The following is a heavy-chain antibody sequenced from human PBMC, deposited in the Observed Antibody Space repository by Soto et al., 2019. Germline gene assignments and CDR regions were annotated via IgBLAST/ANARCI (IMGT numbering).Heavy chain of an antibody. CDR3: ARDPITMVREGIDY. D-gene: IGHD3-10*01. Sequence: QVQLVQSGAEVKKPGASVKVSCKASGYTFTSYGISWVRQAPGQGLEWMGWISAYKGNTNYAQKLQGRVTMTTDTSTSKAYMELRSMRSDDTAVYYCARDPITMVREGIDYWGQGTLVTVSS. V-gene: IGHV1-18*01. J-gene: IGHJ4*02. CDR2: ISAYKGNT. CDR1: GYTFTSYG.